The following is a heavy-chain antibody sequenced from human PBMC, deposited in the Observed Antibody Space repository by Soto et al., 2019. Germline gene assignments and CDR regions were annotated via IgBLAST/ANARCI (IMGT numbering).Heavy chain of an antibody. D-gene: IGHD5-12*01. V-gene: IGHV3-64*01. J-gene: IGHJ4*02. CDR1: GFTFSSYA. CDR3: ARRGYSGYEIDY. CDR2: ISSNGGST. Sequence: EVQLVESGGGLVQPGGSLRLSCAASGFTFSSYAMHWVRQAPGKGLEYVSDISSNGGSTDYANSVKGRFTISRDNSNNTLYLEMGSLKAEDMAVYYCARRGYSGYEIDYWGQGTLVTVSS.